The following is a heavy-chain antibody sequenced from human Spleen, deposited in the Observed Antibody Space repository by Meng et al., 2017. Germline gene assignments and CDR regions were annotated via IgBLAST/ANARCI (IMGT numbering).Heavy chain of an antibody. CDR2: IGHSGFT. CDR1: GGSISTSGYY. Sequence: QPQLQESGPGLVKPSEALALTCGVSGGSISTSGYYWGWIRQPPGKGLEWIGSIGHSGFTYYTPSLKSRVTVSIDTSRNQFSLWLTSVTAADTAVYYCVRSSGWVKTGFDPWGQGTLVTVSS. D-gene: IGHD6-19*01. CDR3: VRSSGWVKTGFDP. J-gene: IGHJ5*02. V-gene: IGHV4-39*01.